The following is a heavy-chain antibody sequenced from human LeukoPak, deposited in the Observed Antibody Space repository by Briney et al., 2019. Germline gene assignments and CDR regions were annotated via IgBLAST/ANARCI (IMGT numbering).Heavy chain of an antibody. CDR1: GYTFTGSGWY. CDR2: IYPKDGGT. D-gene: IGHD3-10*01. CDR3: ARDGPTDSGFGELLSTMNDY. Sequence: GDSVQVSCKASGYTFTGSGWYLYWLRQAPGQGLECIGWIYPKDGGTQYAQKFQGRVTMTRDTSISTAYMELSRLRSDDTAVYYCARDGPTDSGFGELLSTMNDYWGQGTLVTVSS. J-gene: IGHJ4*02. V-gene: IGHV1-2*02.